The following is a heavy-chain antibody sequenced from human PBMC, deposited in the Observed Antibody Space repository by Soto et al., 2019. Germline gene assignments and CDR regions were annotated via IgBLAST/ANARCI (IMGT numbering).Heavy chain of an antibody. CDR3: ARLANSSWDYYYYGMDV. CDR2: IYPGDSDT. V-gene: IGHV5-51*07. D-gene: IGHD6-13*01. Sequence: PGESLKISCKGSGYSFTSYWIGWVHQMPGKGLEWMGIIYPGDSDTRYSPSFQGQVTISADKSISTAYLQWSSLKASDTAMYYCARLANSSWDYYYYGMDVWGQGTTVTVSS. J-gene: IGHJ6*02. CDR1: GYSFTSYW.